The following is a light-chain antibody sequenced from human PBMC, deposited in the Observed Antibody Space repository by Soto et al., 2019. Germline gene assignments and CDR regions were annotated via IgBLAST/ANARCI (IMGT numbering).Light chain of an antibody. CDR2: GAS. CDR3: QQYNDWPRT. Sequence: ERVMTQSPATLSVSPGERATLSCRASQSVNSNLAWYQQKPGQAPRLLIYGASARATGIPARFSGSGTGTEFNLTIRSMQSEDFAVYYCQQYNDWPRTFGQGTKVEI. V-gene: IGKV3-15*01. J-gene: IGKJ1*01. CDR1: QSVNSN.